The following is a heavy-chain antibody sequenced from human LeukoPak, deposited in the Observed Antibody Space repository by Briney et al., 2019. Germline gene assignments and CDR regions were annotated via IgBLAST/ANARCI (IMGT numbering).Heavy chain of an antibody. J-gene: IGHJ6*02. CDR1: GDSVSSNSAS. V-gene: IGHV6-1*01. CDR2: TLYRSKWYN. CDR3: ARSHYYGMDV. Sequence: RSQTLSLTCAISGDSVSSNSASWDWIRQSPSRGLEWLGKTLYRSKWYNDYAVSVKSRIPINPDTSKNQFSLQHNSVTPEDTAVYYWARSHYYGMDVWGQGTTVTVAS.